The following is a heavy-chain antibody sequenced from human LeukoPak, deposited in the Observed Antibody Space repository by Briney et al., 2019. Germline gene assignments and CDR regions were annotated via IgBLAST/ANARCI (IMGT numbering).Heavy chain of an antibody. CDR1: GCTFTSNY. J-gene: IGHJ4*02. CDR3: ARDQEGFDY. Sequence: ASVKVSCKASGCTFTSNYIHWVRQAPGQGLEWMGMIYPRDGSTSYAQKFQGRVTVTRDTSTSTVHMELSGLRSEDTAVYYCARDQEGFDYWGQGTLVTVSS. V-gene: IGHV1-46*01. CDR2: IYPRDGST.